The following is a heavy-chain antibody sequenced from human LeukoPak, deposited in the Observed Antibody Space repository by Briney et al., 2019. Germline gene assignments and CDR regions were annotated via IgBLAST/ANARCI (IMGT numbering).Heavy chain of an antibody. CDR2: VSSGGNTK. Sequence: GGSLRLSCAASGFTFSSYRMNWVRQAPGKGVEWVAVVSSGGNTKYYAGSVKGRFTISRDNSKKTLYLQMNSLRPEDTAIFYCARDGGGAAAGTIDSWGQGALVTVSS. CDR3: ARDGGGAAAGTIDS. CDR1: GFTFSSYR. V-gene: IGHV3-30-3*01. D-gene: IGHD6-13*01. J-gene: IGHJ4*02.